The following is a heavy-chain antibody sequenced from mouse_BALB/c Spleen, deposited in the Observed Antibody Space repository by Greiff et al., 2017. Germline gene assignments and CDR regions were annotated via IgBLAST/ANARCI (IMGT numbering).Heavy chain of an antibody. V-gene: IGHV1-9*01. CDR2: ILPGSGYT. CDR1: GYTFSSYW. J-gene: IGHJ2*01. CDR3: AREEGV. Sequence: VQLQQSGAELMKPGASVKISCKATGYTFSSYWIEWVKQRPGHGLEWIGEILPGSGYTNYNEKFKGKATFTADTSSNTAYMQLNSLTSEDSAVYYCAREEGVWGQGTTLTVSS.